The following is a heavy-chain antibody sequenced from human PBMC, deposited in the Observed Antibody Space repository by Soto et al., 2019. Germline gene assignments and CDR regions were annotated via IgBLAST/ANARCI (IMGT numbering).Heavy chain of an antibody. CDR2: INAGNGNT. CDR3: ARGYDFRGGMDV. CDR1: GYTFTNYA. Sequence: QVQLVQSGAEEKKPGASVKVSCKASGYTFTNYAMHWVRQAPGQRLEWMGWINAGNGNTKYSQKFQGRVTITRDTAASTAYMELSSLRFGDTAMYYCARGYDFRGGMDVWGQGSTVTVSS. V-gene: IGHV1-3*05. J-gene: IGHJ6*02. D-gene: IGHD3-10*02.